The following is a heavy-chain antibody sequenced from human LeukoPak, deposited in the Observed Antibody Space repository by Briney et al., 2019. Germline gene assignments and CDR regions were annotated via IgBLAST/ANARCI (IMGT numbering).Heavy chain of an antibody. D-gene: IGHD3-3*01. Sequence: SETLSLTCTVSGGSISSYYWSWIRQPPGKGLEWIGYIYYSGSTNYNPSLKSRVTISVDTSKNQFSLKLSSVTAADTAVYYCARNDFSGLSDYWGQGTLVTVSS. CDR2: IYYSGST. J-gene: IGHJ4*02. CDR3: ARNDFSGLSDY. CDR1: GGSISSYY. V-gene: IGHV4-59*12.